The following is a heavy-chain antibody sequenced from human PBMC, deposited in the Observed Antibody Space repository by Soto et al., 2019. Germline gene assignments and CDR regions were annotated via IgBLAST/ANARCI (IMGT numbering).Heavy chain of an antibody. CDR1: GYSFTSYW. CDR2: IHPSDSDT. CDR3: ASPCRDGYNIYPGY. V-gene: IGHV5-51*01. D-gene: IGHD3-9*01. J-gene: IGHJ4*02. Sequence: PGESLKISCKGSGYSFTSYWIGWVRQMPGKGLEWMGIIHPSDSDTRYSPSFQGHVTISADKSISTAYLQWSSLKASDTAMYYCASPCRDGYNIYPGYWSQGTLVTVSS.